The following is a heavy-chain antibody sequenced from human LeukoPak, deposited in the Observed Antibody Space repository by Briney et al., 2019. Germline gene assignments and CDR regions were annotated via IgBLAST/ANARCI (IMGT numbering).Heavy chain of an antibody. CDR2: ISSSSSTI. J-gene: IGHJ4*02. V-gene: IGHV3-48*02. Sequence: PGGSLRLSCEASGFTFSSHWMHWVRQAPGKGLDWVSYISSSSSTIYYADSVKGRFTISRDNANNSLYLQMNSLRDEDTAVYYCARARRYRSSWYHDYWGQGSLVTVSS. CDR1: GFTFSSHW. D-gene: IGHD6-13*01. CDR3: ARARRYRSSWYHDY.